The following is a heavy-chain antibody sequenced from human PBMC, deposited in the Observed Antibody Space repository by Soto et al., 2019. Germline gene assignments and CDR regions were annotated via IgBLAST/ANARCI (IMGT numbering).Heavy chain of an antibody. CDR1: GFTFSSYA. CDR3: ARDSTNTPTTSDYYYYYGMDV. CDR2: ISYDGSNK. V-gene: IGHV3-30-3*01. J-gene: IGHJ6*02. D-gene: IGHD2-8*01. Sequence: QVQLVESGGSVVQPGRSLRLSCAASGFTFSSYAMHWVRQAPGKGLEWVAVISYDGSNKYYADSVKGRFTISRDNSKNTLYLQMNSLRAEDTAVYYCARDSTNTPTTSDYYYYYGMDVWGQGTTVTVSS.